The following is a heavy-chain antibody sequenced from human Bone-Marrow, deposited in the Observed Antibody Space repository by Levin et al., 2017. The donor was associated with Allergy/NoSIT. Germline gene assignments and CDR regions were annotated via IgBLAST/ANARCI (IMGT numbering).Heavy chain of an antibody. CDR3: ARGLPVPNYDILTGWLRNWFDP. V-gene: IGHV4-34*01. CDR2: INHSGST. CDR1: GGSFSGYY. J-gene: IGHJ5*02. D-gene: IGHD3-9*01. Sequence: SETLSLTCAVYGGSFSGYYWSWIRQPPGKGLEWIGEINHSGSTNYNPSLKSRVTISVDTSKNQFSLKLSSVTAADTAVYYCARGLPVPNYDILTGWLRNWFDPWGQGTLVTVSS.